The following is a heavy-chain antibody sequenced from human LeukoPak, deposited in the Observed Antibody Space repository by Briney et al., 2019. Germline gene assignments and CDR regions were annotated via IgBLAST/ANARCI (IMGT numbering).Heavy chain of an antibody. J-gene: IGHJ4*02. CDR1: GFTFSNYA. D-gene: IGHD6-19*01. CDR2: ISHDGINT. Sequence: PGRSLRLSCAASGFTFSNYAMHWVRQDSGRGLDWVAVISHDGINTYYADSVKGRFTISRDNSKNTLYLQMNSLRAEDTAVYYCAKGKYSSGWDLDYWGQGTLVTVSS. V-gene: IGHV3-30*18. CDR3: AKGKYSSGWDLDY.